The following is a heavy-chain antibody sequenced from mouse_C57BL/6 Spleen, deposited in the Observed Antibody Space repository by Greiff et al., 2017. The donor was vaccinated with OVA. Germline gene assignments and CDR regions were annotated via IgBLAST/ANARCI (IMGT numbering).Heavy chain of an antibody. CDR1: GFSLTSYG. CDR2: IWSGGSK. V-gene: IGHV2-2*01. J-gene: IGHJ2*01. CDR3: ARNRVTTGFYYFDY. Sequence: QVQLKESGPGLVQPSQSLSITCTVSGFSLTSYGVHWVRQSPGKGLEWLGVIWSGGSKDYNAAFISRLSISNDNSKSQVFFKMNSLQADDTAIYYCARNRVTTGFYYFDYWGQGTTLTVSS. D-gene: IGHD2-5*01.